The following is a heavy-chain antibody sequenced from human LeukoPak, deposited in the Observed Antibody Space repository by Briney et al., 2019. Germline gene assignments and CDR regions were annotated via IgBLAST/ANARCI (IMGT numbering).Heavy chain of an antibody. CDR3: AKDPGYFDWSGAFDI. J-gene: IGHJ3*02. V-gene: IGHV3-30*18. Sequence: GRSLRLSCAASGFTFSSYGKHWVRQAPGKGLEWVAVISYDGSNKYYADSVKGRFTISRDNSKNTLYLQMNSLRAEDTAVYYCAKDPGYFDWSGAFDIWGQGTMVTVSS. CDR2: ISYDGSNK. D-gene: IGHD3-9*01. CDR1: GFTFSSYG.